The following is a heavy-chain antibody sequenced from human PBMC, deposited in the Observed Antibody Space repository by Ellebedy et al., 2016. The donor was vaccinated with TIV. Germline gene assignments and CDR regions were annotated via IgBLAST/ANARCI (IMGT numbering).Heavy chain of an antibody. D-gene: IGHD6-13*01. CDR2: INPSGGST. J-gene: IGHJ4*02. CDR1: GYTFTSYY. V-gene: IGHV1-46*01. Sequence: ASVKVSXXASGYTFTSYYMHWVRQAPGQGLEWMGIINPSGGSTSYAQKFQGRVTITADESTSTAYMELSSLRSEDTAVYYCARGPYGIAAAGTTEDYWGQGTLVTVSS. CDR3: ARGPYGIAAAGTTEDY.